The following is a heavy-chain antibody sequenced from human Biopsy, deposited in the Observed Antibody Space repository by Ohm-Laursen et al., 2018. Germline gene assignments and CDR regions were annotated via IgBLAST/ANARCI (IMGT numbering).Heavy chain of an antibody. D-gene: IGHD3-22*01. CDR1: GGSIGGGEYY. CDR3: ARGVPHYDGSGFPLAGYWYFDL. V-gene: IGHV4-31*01. CDR2: ISYSGTT. Sequence: TLSLTCTVSGGSIGGGEYYWNWIRQHPGKGLEWIGLISYSGTTFYNPSLESLLTISIDTSKNHFSLNLRSVTAADTAVYYCARGVPHYDGSGFPLAGYWYFDLWGRGTLVTVFS. J-gene: IGHJ2*01.